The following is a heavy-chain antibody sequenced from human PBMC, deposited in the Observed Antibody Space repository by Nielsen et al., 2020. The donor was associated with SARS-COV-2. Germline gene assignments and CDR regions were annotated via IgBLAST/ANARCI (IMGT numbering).Heavy chain of an antibody. Sequence: SETLSLTCAVSGNSVSSHDWWTWVRQSPGKGLEWIGEVSHSGSTNYNPSLKSRVTISVDTSKNQFSLKLSSVTAADTAVYYCARGKGRWSGYYNYYYYYMDVWGKGTTVTVSS. D-gene: IGHD3-3*01. CDR1: GNSVSSHDW. CDR3: ARGKGRWSGYYNYYYYYMDV. J-gene: IGHJ6*03. V-gene: IGHV4-4*02. CDR2: VSHSGST.